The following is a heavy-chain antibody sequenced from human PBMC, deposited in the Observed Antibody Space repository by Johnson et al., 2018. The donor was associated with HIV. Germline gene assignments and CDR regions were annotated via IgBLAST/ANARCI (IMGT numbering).Heavy chain of an antibody. D-gene: IGHD3-3*01. CDR3: ARAYGGEIFGVVTYAFDI. CDR2: INSDGSST. V-gene: IGHV3-74*01. Sequence: VQLVESGGGLVQPGGSLRLSCAASGFTFSSYWMHWVRQAPGKGLVWVSRINSDGSSTSYADSVKGRFTISRDNAKNTLYLQMNSLRADDTAVYYCARAYGGEIFGVVTYAFDIWGQGTMVTVSS. J-gene: IGHJ3*02. CDR1: GFTFSSYW.